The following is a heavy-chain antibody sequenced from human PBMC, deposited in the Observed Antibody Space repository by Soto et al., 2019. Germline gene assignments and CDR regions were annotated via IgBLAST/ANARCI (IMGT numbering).Heavy chain of an antibody. J-gene: IGHJ6*02. CDR1: GFTFSDYY. D-gene: IGHD5-12*01. V-gene: IGHV3-11*06. Sequence: GGSLRLSCAASGFTFSDYYMSWIRQAPGKGLEYISYISSSSGSTNYADSVKGRFTISRDNAKNSLYLQMSSLRAEDTAVYYCARDRGGYDRLYYYHGMDVWGQGTTVTVPS. CDR2: ISSSSGST. CDR3: ARDRGGYDRLYYYHGMDV.